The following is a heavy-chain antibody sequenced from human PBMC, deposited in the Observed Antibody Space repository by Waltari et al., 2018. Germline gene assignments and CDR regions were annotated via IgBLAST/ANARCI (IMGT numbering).Heavy chain of an antibody. J-gene: IGHJ4*02. Sequence: QVQLVQSGAEVKKPGSSVKVSCKASGGTFSSYAISWVRQAPGQGLGWMGGLIPLLGKANYAQKFQGRVTITADESTSTAYMELSSLRSEDTAVYYCASNSRLTGPYYFDYWGQGTLVTVSS. CDR3: ASNSRLTGPYYFDY. CDR1: GGTFSSYA. V-gene: IGHV1-69*01. D-gene: IGHD1-1*01. CDR2: LIPLLGKA.